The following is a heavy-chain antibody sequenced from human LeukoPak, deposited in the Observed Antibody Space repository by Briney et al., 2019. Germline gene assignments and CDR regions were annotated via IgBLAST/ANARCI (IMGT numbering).Heavy chain of an antibody. CDR2: IYYSGST. V-gene: IGHV4-39*07. D-gene: IGHD6-13*01. Sequence: SETLSLTCTVSGDSISSSSYYWGWIRQPPGKGLEWIGTIYYSGSTNYNPSLKGRVTISVDTSKNQFSLKLSSVTTADTAVYHCSSGSGYRIENWGQGTPVTVSS. CDR3: SSGSGYRIEN. J-gene: IGHJ4*02. CDR1: GDSISSSSYY.